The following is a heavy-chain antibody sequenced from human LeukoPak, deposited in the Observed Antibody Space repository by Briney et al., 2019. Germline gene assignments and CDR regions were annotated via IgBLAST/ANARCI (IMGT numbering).Heavy chain of an antibody. CDR2: ISGSGDST. CDR1: GFTFSSYA. V-gene: IGHV3-23*01. D-gene: IGHD3-10*01. CDR3: AKGYGSGSPNWFDA. J-gene: IGHJ5*02. Sequence: PGGSLRLSCAASGFTFSSYAMSWVRQAPGKGLEWVSGISGSGDSTYYADSVKGRFTISRDNLKNTLYLEMSSLRVEDTAEYYCAKGYGSGSPNWFDAWGQGTLVTVSS.